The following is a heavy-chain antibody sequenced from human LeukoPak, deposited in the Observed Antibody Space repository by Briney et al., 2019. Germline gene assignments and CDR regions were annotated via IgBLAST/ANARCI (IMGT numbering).Heavy chain of an antibody. CDR1: GDSTTSGDYY. Sequence: SETLSLTCTVSGDSTTSGDYYWSWIRQPAGKGLEWTGNIYDSGSTYYNASLQSRVTISIDTSKNQFSLRLSSVTAADTAMYYCAKSGGYGLIDYWGQGTLVTVSS. V-gene: IGHV4-61*09. CDR3: AKSGGYGLIDY. CDR2: IYDSGST. J-gene: IGHJ4*02. D-gene: IGHD1-26*01.